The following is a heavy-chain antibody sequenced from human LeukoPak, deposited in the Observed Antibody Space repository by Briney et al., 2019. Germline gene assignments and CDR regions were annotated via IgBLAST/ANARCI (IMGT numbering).Heavy chain of an antibody. CDR2: INPNSGST. Sequence: GASVKVSCKASGYTFTGYYIHWVRQAPGQGLEWMGWINPNSGSTNYAQKFQGRVTMTRDTSISTAYMELSSLRSDDTAVYYCARGVDTAVIPYYYYYMDVWGIGITVTVSS. V-gene: IGHV1-2*02. D-gene: IGHD5-18*01. CDR3: ARGVDTAVIPYYYYYMDV. J-gene: IGHJ6*03. CDR1: GYTFTGYY.